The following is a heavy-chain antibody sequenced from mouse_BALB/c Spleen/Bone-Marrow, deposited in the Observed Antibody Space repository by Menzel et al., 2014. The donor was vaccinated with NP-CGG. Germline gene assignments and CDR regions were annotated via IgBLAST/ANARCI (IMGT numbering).Heavy chain of an antibody. V-gene: IGHV5-6*01. CDR3: ALNWDSAY. D-gene: IGHD4-1*02. CDR1: GFTFSSYG. Sequence: EVKLVESGGDLVKPGGSLKLSCAASGFTFSSYGMSWVRQTPDKRLEWVATINNGGTYTYYPDSVKGRFTIPGDNAKNTLYLQMSSLKSEHTAMYYCALNWDSAYWGQGTLVTVSA. J-gene: IGHJ3*01. CDR2: INNGGTYT.